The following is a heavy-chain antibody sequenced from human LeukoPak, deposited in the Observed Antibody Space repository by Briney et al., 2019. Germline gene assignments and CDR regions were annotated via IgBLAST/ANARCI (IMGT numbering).Heavy chain of an antibody. Sequence: PSETLSLTCAVYGGSFSGYYWRWIRQPPGKGLEWIGEINHSGSTNYNPSLKSRVTISVDTSKNQFSLKLSSVTAADTAVYYCARADSGSYPGNYFDYWGQGTLVTVSS. J-gene: IGHJ4*02. CDR2: INHSGST. V-gene: IGHV4-34*01. CDR1: GGSFSGYY. CDR3: ARADSGSYPGNYFDY. D-gene: IGHD1-26*01.